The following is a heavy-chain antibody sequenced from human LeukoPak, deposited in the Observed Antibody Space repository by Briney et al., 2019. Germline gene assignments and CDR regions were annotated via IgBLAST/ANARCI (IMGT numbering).Heavy chain of an antibody. Sequence: PGRSLRLSWAASGFTFSSYAMHWVRQPPGKGLEWVAVISYDGSNKYYPDSVKGRFTISRDNSKNTLYLQMNSLRAEDTAVYYCARSIVGATRGAFDMWGRGTMVSVSS. J-gene: IGHJ3*02. CDR2: ISYDGSNK. CDR3: ARSIVGATRGAFDM. CDR1: GFTFSSYA. V-gene: IGHV3-30-3*01. D-gene: IGHD1-26*01.